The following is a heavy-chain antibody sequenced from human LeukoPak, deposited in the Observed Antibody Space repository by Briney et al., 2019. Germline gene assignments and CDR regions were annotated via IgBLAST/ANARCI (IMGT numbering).Heavy chain of an antibody. V-gene: IGHV4-39*01. D-gene: IGHD3-22*01. Sequence: SETLSLTCTVSGGSISSSSYYWGWIRQPPGKGLEWIGSIYYSGSTYYNPSLKSRVTISVDTSKNQFSLKLSSVTAADMAVYYCARRVPHYYDSSGWDAFDIWGQGTMVTVSS. J-gene: IGHJ3*02. CDR3: ARRVPHYYDSSGWDAFDI. CDR2: IYYSGST. CDR1: GGSISSSSYY.